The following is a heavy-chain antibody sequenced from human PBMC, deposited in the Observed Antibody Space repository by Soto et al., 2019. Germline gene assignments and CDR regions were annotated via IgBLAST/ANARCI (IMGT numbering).Heavy chain of an antibody. Sequence: AETLSLTCTVSGGSISSYYWSWIRQPPGKGLEWILYIYYSGSTNYNPALKSLVTVSVDTSKNQFSLKLSSVTAADTAVYYCARAASTALFHXWGQGTLFTVSX. J-gene: IGHJ4*02. V-gene: IGHV4-59*01. CDR2: IYYSGST. D-gene: IGHD2-2*01. CDR1: GGSISSYY. CDR3: ARAASTALFHX.